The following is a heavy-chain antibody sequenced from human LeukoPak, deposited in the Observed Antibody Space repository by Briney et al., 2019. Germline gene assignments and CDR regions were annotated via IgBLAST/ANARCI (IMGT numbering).Heavy chain of an antibody. Sequence: SETLSLTCTVSGGSVSSTSYYWGWIRQPPGKGLEWIGTIYYSGSTYYNPSLKSRVTISVDTSKNQFSLKLSSVTAADTAVYYCARAGQWLLPGDYWGQGTLVTVSS. V-gene: IGHV4-39*01. CDR2: IYYSGST. CDR3: ARAGQWLLPGDY. CDR1: GGSVSSTSYY. D-gene: IGHD6-19*01. J-gene: IGHJ4*02.